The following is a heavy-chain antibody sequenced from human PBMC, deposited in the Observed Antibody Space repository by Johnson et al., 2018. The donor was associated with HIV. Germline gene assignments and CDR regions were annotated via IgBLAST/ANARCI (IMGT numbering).Heavy chain of an antibody. Sequence: QVQLVESGGGVVQPGRSLRLSCAASGFTFGSYGIHWVRQAPGKGLEWVAAISYDGSNKYYADSVKGRFTIFRDNSKNTLYLQMSSLRTEDTAVYYCEKVHIPARWSAAFDIWGRGTLVTVSS. CDR2: ISYDGSNK. D-gene: IGHD6-6*01. V-gene: IGHV3-30*18. CDR3: EKVHIPARWSAAFDI. CDR1: GFTFGSYG. J-gene: IGHJ3*02.